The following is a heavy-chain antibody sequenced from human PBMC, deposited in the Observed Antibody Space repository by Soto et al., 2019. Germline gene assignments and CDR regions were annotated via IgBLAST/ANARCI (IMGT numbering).Heavy chain of an antibody. D-gene: IGHD6-19*01. CDR1: GFTFSSYG. CDR2: ISFDGSDK. Sequence: QVQLVESGGGVVQPGRSLRLSCAASGFTFSSYGMHWVRQAPGKGLEWVAVISFDGSDKYYTDSVKGRFAISRDNSKSTLYLQMNSLRAEDTAVYYCARAPKPLLAVALDAFDIWGQGTMVTVSS. J-gene: IGHJ3*02. CDR3: ARAPKPLLAVALDAFDI. V-gene: IGHV3-30*03.